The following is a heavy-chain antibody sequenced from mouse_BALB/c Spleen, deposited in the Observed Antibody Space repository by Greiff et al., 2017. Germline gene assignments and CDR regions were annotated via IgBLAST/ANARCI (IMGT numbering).Heavy chain of an antibody. V-gene: IGHV1-7*01. CDR2: INPSTGYT. CDR1: GYTFTSYW. D-gene: IGHD2-4*01. J-gene: IGHJ2*01. CDR3: ERTAYDYDDY. Sequence: QVQLQQSGAELAKPGASVKMSCKASGYTFTSYWMHWVKQRPGQGLEWIGYINPSTGYTEYNQKFKDKATLTADKSSSTAYMQLSSLTSEDSAVYYCERTAYDYDDYWGQGTTLTVSS.